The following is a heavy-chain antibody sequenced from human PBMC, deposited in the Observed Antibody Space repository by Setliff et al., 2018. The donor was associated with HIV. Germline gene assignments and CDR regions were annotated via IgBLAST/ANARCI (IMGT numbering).Heavy chain of an antibody. D-gene: IGHD3-3*01. J-gene: IGHJ4*02. V-gene: IGHV4-34*01. CDR1: GGSFSGYS. CDR3: ARFLGWRGFDY. CDR2: INHSGST. Sequence: KTSETLSLTCAVYGGSFSGYSWTWIRQPPGKGLEWIGEINHSGSTSYNPSLKSRVTMSVDTSKNQFSLRLNSVTAADTAVFYCARFLGWRGFDYWGQGTLVTVSS.